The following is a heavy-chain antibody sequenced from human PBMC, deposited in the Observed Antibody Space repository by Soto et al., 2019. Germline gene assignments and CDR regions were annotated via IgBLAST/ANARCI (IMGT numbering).Heavy chain of an antibody. D-gene: IGHD1-26*01. CDR3: ARDQGGSYYKAFDI. J-gene: IGHJ3*02. V-gene: IGHV3-33*01. CDR2: IWYDGSNK. Sequence: SLRLSCAASGFTFSSYGMHWVRQAPGKGLEWVAVIWYDGSNKYYADSVKGRFTISRDNSKNTLYLQMNSLRAEDTAVYYCARDQGGSYYKAFDIWGQGTMVTVSS. CDR1: GFTFSSYG.